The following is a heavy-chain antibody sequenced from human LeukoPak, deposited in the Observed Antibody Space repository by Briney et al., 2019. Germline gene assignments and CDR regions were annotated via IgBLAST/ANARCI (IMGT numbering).Heavy chain of an antibody. Sequence: SGTLSLTCTVSGGSISSYYWSWIRQPAGKGLEWIGRIYTSGSTNYNPSLKSRVTMSVDTSKNQFSLKLSSVTAADTAVYYCARAPSSYGSPYMDVWGKGTTVTVSS. CDR2: IYTSGST. V-gene: IGHV4-4*07. CDR3: ARAPSSYGSPYMDV. CDR1: GGSISSYY. D-gene: IGHD1-26*01. J-gene: IGHJ6*03.